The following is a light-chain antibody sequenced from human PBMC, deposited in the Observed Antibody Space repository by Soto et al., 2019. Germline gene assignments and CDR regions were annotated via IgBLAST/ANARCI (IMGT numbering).Light chain of an antibody. CDR1: SSDVGAYNY. CDR2: GVG. Sequence: QSALTQPASVSGSPGQSITISCTGSSSDVGAYNYVSWYLQHPGKAPKLLIYGVGNRPSGVSARFSGSKSGDTASLTISGLQAEDEADYYCSSYAHGSIYVFGIGTKLTVL. CDR3: SSYAHGSIYV. J-gene: IGLJ1*01. V-gene: IGLV2-14*01.